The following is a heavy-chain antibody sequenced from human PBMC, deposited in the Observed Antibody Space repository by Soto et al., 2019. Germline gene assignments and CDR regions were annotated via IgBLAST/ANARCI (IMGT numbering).Heavy chain of an antibody. Sequence: QITLKESGPPLVKHTQTLTLTCTFSGFSLRTRGVAVGWFRQPPRKALEWLALIYWDEDKWYSPSLKSRLTTADDTSKNQVVLTMTNVDPVDTATYYCAHRPRGYAYYFDYWGQGILVTVSS. CDR3: AHRPRGYAYYFDY. D-gene: IGHD5-12*01. CDR2: IYWDEDK. V-gene: IGHV2-5*02. J-gene: IGHJ4*02. CDR1: GFSLRTRGVA.